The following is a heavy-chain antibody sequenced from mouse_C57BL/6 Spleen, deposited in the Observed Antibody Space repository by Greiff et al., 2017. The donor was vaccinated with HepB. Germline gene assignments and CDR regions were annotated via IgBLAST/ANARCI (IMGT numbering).Heavy chain of an antibody. CDR2: ISSGSSTI. CDR3: ARRDYYGSSYVYYAMDY. D-gene: IGHD1-1*01. V-gene: IGHV5-17*01. J-gene: IGHJ4*01. Sequence: EVHLVESGGGLVKPGGSLKLSCAASGFTFSDYGMHWVRHAPEKGLEWVAYISSGSSTIYYADTVKGRFTISRDNAKNTLFLQMTSLRSEDTAMYYCARRDYYGSSYVYYAMDYWGQGTSVTVSS. CDR1: GFTFSDYG.